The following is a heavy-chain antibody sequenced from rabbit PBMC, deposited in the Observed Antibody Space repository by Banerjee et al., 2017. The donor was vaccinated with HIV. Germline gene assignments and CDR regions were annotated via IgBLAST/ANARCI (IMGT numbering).Heavy chain of an antibody. CDR3: ARSGSTYLYYFGL. Sequence: QSLEESGGDLVQPEGSLALTCKASGFTISSSYYMCWVRQAPGKGLEWIGCIYTSSGSTWYASWAKGRFTISKSSSLNTVTLQMTSLTGADTATYFCARSGSTYLYYFGLWGQGTLVTVS. CDR2: IYTSSGST. V-gene: IGHV1S43*01. CDR1: GFTISSSYY. D-gene: IGHD4-2*01. J-gene: IGHJ4*01.